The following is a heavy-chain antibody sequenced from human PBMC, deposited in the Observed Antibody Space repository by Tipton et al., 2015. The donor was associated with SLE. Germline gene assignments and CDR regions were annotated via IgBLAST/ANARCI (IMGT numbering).Heavy chain of an antibody. J-gene: IGHJ4*02. CDR2: IYYTGST. CDR3: ATVGGDY. Sequence: TLSLTCTFSGGSFTSHYWSCIRQPPGKGLEWIGNIYYTGSTNYNPSLKSRVTLSVDTSKNQFSLNLSSVTAADTAVYYCATVGGDYWGQGILVTVSS. V-gene: IGHV4-59*11. CDR1: GGSFTSHY. D-gene: IGHD3-10*01.